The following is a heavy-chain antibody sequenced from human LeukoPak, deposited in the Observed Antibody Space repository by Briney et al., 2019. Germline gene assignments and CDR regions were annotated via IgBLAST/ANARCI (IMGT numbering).Heavy chain of an antibody. CDR3: AXXXRPTRDGYNINYYYYYYMDV. D-gene: IGHD5-24*01. CDR1: GYTFGTHW. Sequence: ASVKVSCKASGYTFGTHWMHWVRQAPGQGLEWMGIINPSGDFRSYAQKFQGRVTVTRDMSTRTVYMELSDLEPEDTAVYYCAXXXRPTRDGYNINYYYYYYMDVWGKGTTVTVSS. CDR2: INPSGDFR. J-gene: IGHJ6*03. V-gene: IGHV1-46*01.